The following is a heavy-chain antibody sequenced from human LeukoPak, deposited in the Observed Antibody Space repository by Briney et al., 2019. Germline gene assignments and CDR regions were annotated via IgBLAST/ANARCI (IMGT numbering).Heavy chain of an antibody. D-gene: IGHD3-10*01. Sequence: GGSLRLSCAASGFTFDDYAMHWVRQASGKGLEWVSGISWNSGSIGYADSVKGRFTISRDNAKNSLYLQMNSLRAEDTALYYCAKVGTLWFGELINYEFDYWGQGTLVTVSS. CDR2: ISWNSGSI. CDR1: GFTFDDYA. CDR3: AKVGTLWFGELINYEFDY. V-gene: IGHV3-9*01. J-gene: IGHJ4*02.